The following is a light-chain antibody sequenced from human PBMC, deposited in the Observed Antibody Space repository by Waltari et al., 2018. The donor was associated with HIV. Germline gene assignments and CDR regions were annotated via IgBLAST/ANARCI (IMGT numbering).Light chain of an antibody. V-gene: IGLV2-23*02. CDR2: DVN. CDR3: CSYAGSGTFVV. Sequence: QSAVTPPASVSGSPGQSITPSCPGTWSDLGSYDIVSWYQHFPGKAPKRILYDVNERPSGVSPRYSGSKSGNTASLVISGLQSEDEADYYCCSYAGSGTFVVFGGGTRLTV. CDR1: WSDLGSYDI. J-gene: IGLJ3*02.